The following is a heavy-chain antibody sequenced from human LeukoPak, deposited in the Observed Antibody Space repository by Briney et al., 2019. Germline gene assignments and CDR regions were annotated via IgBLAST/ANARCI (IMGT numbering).Heavy chain of an antibody. CDR1: GYTLTELS. CDR2: FDPEDGET. D-gene: IGHD4-23*01. J-gene: IGHJ6*03. Sequence: GASVKVSCKVSGYTLTELSMHWVRQAPGKGLEWMGGFDPEDGETIYAQKFQGRVTMTEDTSTDTAYMELSSLRSEDTAVYYCATANLNGGNLYSYYYYMDVWGKGTTVTVSS. V-gene: IGHV1-24*01. CDR3: ATANLNGGNLYSYYYYMDV.